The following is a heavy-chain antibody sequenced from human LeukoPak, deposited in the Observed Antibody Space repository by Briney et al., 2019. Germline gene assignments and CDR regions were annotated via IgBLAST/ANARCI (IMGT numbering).Heavy chain of an antibody. V-gene: IGHV3-21*01. CDR3: ARHWGYYYMDV. Sequence: GSLRLSCAASGFTFSSYSMNWVRQAPGKGLEWVSSISSSSSYIYYADSVKGRFTISRDNAKNSLYLQMDSLRAEDTAVYYCARHWGYYYMDVWGKGTTVTVSS. D-gene: IGHD7-27*01. J-gene: IGHJ6*03. CDR2: ISSSSSYI. CDR1: GFTFSSYS.